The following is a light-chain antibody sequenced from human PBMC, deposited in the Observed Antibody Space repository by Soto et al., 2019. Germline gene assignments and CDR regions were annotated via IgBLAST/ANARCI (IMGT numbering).Light chain of an antibody. Sequence: DIQMTQSPPSLSASVGDRVTITCRASKGINNYLAWFQQQPGTAPKPLIYATSTLHSGVPSRFTASGSGTEFTLTITSLQPEDFVTYYCQQYNSYPWTFGQGTKVEVK. V-gene: IGKV1-16*01. CDR2: ATS. CDR1: KGINNY. CDR3: QQYNSYPWT. J-gene: IGKJ1*01.